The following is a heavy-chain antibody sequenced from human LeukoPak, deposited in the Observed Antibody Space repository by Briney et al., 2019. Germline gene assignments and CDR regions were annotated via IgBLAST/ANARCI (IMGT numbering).Heavy chain of an antibody. CDR2: ISSSSSTI. CDR3: AELGITMIGGV. J-gene: IGHJ6*04. D-gene: IGHD3-10*02. CDR1: GFTFSMYS. Sequence: PGGSLRLSCVASGFTFSMYSMNWVRQAPGKGLEWVSYISSSSSTIYYADSVKGRFTISRDNAKNSLYLQMNSLRAEDTAVYYCAELGITMIGGVWGKGTTVTISS. V-gene: IGHV3-48*04.